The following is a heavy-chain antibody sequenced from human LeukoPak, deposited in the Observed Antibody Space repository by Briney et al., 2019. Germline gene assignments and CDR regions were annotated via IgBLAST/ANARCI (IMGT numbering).Heavy chain of an antibody. CDR2: IYYNEHT. V-gene: IGHV4-31*03. D-gene: IGHD3-22*01. CDR3: ARALPNYYDPYFDY. CDR1: GGSISRGGYY. Sequence: PSQTLSLACTVSGGSISRGGYYWSWVRQLPGKGLEWIGYIYYNEHTFYHPSLKSRVSISVETSKNQFSLRLSSVTAADTAVYYCARALPNYYDPYFDYWGQGTLVIVSS. J-gene: IGHJ4*02.